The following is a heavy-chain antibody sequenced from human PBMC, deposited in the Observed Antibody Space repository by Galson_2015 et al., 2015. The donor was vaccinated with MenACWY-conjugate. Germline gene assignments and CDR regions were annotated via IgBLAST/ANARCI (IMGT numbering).Heavy chain of an antibody. D-gene: IGHD5-18*01. CDR2: ISSSGGST. CDR1: GFTFSSYA. J-gene: IGHJ4*01. Sequence: SLRLSCAASGFTFSSYAMSWVCRAPGKGLEWVSGISSSGGSTYYAYSVKGRFTISRDNSKNTLYLQMNSLRAEDTAVYYCAKASKINAERIQLWLDYFDYWGQGTLVTVSS. V-gene: IGHV3-23*01. CDR3: AKASKINAERIQLWLDYFDY.